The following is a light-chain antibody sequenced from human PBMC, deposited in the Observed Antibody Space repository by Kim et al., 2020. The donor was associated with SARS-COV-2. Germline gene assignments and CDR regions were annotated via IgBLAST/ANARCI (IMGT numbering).Light chain of an antibody. CDR3: QQSDDVPYT. V-gene: IGKV1-33*01. Sequence: SASVGDRVTIACQATQNISISLNWYQQRPGKVPKLLIYDASTLQTGVPPRFSGSGSGTDFIFTITSLQPEDIATYYCQQSDDVPYTFGRGTKLE. CDR2: DAS. J-gene: IGKJ2*01. CDR1: QNISIS.